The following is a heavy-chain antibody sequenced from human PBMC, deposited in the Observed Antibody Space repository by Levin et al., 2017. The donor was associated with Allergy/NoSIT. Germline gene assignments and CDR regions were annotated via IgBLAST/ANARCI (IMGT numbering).Heavy chain of an antibody. D-gene: IGHD3-3*01. J-gene: IGHJ5*02. CDR3: ARRFGTYKFDL. CDR1: GYTFISYW. Sequence: KVSCKASGYTFISYWIGWVRQRPGKGLEWMGSIYPHDSDTNYSPSFQGQVTISVDKSINTAYLQWSSLAASDTAVYYCARRFGTYKFDLWGQGTLVTVSS. V-gene: IGHV5-51*01. CDR2: IYPHDSDT.